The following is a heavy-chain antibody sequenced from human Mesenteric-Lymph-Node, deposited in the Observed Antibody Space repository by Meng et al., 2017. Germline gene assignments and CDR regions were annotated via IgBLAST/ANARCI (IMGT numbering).Heavy chain of an antibody. CDR3: AGNWGSDY. J-gene: IGHJ4*02. CDR1: GFTFSSHY. Sequence: DVELVDAGGGLIRPGGSLRLSFAASGFTFSSHYMHWVRHAPGEGLLWVSRINPDGGDTNYADSVKGRFTISRDNAKNTLYLEMNSLRAEDTAVYYCAGNWGSDYWGQGTLVTVSS. V-gene: IGHV3-74*01. D-gene: IGHD7-27*01. CDR2: INPDGGDT.